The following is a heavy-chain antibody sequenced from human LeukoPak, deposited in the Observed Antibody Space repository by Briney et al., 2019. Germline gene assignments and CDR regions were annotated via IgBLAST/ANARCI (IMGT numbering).Heavy chain of an antibody. CDR3: ARPTTRKAFDI. CDR1: GGSISSSSYY. Sequence: SETLSLTCTVSGGSISSSSYYWGWIRQPPGKGLEWIGSIYYSGSTYYNPSLKSRVTISVDTSKNQFSLKLSSGTAADTAVYYCARPTTRKAFDIWGQGTMVTVSS. V-gene: IGHV4-39*01. CDR2: IYYSGST. D-gene: IGHD4-11*01. J-gene: IGHJ3*02.